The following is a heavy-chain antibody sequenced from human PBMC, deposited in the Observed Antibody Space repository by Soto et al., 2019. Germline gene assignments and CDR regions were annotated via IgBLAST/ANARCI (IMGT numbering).Heavy chain of an antibody. V-gene: IGHV3-74*01. Sequence: EAQLVQSGGGLVQPGGTMRLSCAASGFTFSNYGMHWVRQAPGKGLVWVSSIKFDGTSTSYADSVSGRFTLSRDNAKHTLYLQMNSLSAEDTAVNYFARDDGNAMVRGYYDRGQGALVTVAS. CDR1: GFTFSNYG. D-gene: IGHD3-10*01. CDR2: IKFDGTST. CDR3: ARDDGNAMVRGYYD. J-gene: IGHJ1*01.